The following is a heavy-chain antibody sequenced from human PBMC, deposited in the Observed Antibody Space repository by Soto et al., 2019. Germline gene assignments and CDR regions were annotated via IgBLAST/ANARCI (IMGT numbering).Heavy chain of an antibody. CDR3: ARDFKESQYYYCCMDV. D-gene: IGHD3-10*01. CDR1: GFTFSSYS. J-gene: IGHJ6*03. CDR2: ISSGGEYT. Sequence: PGGSLRLSCVVSGFTFSSYSMNWVRQAPGKGLEWVSSISSGGEYTYYADSVKGRFTISRDNAKNSVYLQMNSLTAEDTALYYCARDFKESQYYYCCMDVWGKGTTVTVSS. V-gene: IGHV3-21*06.